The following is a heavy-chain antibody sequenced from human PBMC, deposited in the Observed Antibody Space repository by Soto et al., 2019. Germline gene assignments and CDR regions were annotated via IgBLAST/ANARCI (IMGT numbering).Heavy chain of an antibody. CDR2: ISGSGGST. Sequence: GGSLRLSCAASGFTFSSYAMSWVRQAPGKGLEWVSAISGSGGSTYYADSVKGRFTISRDNSKNTLYLQMNSLRAEDTAVYYYAKCPHDFWSGYYLFYFDYWGQGTLVTVSS. V-gene: IGHV3-23*01. CDR1: GFTFSSYA. J-gene: IGHJ4*02. D-gene: IGHD3-3*01. CDR3: AKCPHDFWSGYYLFYFDY.